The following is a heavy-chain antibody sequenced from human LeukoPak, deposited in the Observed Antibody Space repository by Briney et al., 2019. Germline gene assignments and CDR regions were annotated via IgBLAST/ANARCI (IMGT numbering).Heavy chain of an antibody. Sequence: SETLSLTCTVSGGSVSGYYWNWIRQPPGKGLEWIGFIHYSGLTVYSPSLQSRVTMSVDTSRNQFSLDLSSVTAADTALYYCARDPPEDEWNSLDSWGQGILVTVSS. D-gene: IGHD1-7*01. J-gene: IGHJ4*02. CDR3: ARDPPEDEWNSLDS. CDR2: IHYSGLT. V-gene: IGHV4-59*02. CDR1: GGSVSGYY.